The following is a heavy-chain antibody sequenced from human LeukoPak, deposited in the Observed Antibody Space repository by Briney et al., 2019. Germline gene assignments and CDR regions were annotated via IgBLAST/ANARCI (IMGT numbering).Heavy chain of an antibody. J-gene: IGHJ5*02. CDR2: ISGGGGFT. CDR1: GFTFSSYA. V-gene: IGHV3-23*01. CDR3: AKEDIAVPDNNYFAP. D-gene: IGHD6-19*01. Sequence: GGSLRLSCAASGFTFSSYAMTWVRQAPGKGLECVSIISGGGGFTFYADSVKGRFTISRENSKNTLYLQMNRLRAEDTAVYFCAKEDIAVPDNNYFAPWGQGTLATVSS.